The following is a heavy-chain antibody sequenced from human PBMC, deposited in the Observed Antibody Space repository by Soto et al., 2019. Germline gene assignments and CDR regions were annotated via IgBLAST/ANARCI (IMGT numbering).Heavy chain of an antibody. CDR2: ISAYNGNT. V-gene: IGHV1-18*04. J-gene: IGHJ5*02. CDR3: ARDRESSGVRGTRLSGQYNWFDP. CDR1: GYTFTSYG. D-gene: IGHD6-19*01. Sequence: QVQLVQSGAEVKKPGASVKVSCKASGYTFTSYGISWVRQAPGQGLEWMGWISAYNGNTNYAQKLQGRVTMTTDTSTRTADMELRSLRSDDTAVYYCARDRESSGVRGTRLSGQYNWFDPWGQGTLVTVSS.